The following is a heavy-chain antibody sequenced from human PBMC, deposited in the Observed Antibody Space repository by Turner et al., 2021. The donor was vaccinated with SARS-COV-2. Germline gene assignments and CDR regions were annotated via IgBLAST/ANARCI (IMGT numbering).Heavy chain of an antibody. J-gene: IGHJ4*02. V-gene: IGHV3-23*01. CDR3: AKAQLGYYLGVDY. D-gene: IGHD3-3*01. Sequence: EVQLLESGGGLVQPGGSLRLSCAASGFTFTSYVMSWVRQAPGKGLGGVSSISVSGGSTYYADSVKGRFTISRDNSKNTLYLQMNSLRAEDTAVYYCAKAQLGYYLGVDYWGQGTLVTVSS. CDR1: GFTFTSYV. CDR2: ISVSGGST.